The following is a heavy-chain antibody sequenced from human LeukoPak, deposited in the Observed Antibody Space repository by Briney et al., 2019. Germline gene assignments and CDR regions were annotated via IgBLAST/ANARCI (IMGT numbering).Heavy chain of an antibody. CDR1: GGTFSSYA. CDR3: AREGSTYFDY. Sequence: ASVKVACKASGGTFSSYAISWVRQAPGQVLEWMEWIIPIFGTANYAQKFQDRVTISTDESASTAYMEVSGLRTEDTAMSFRAREGSTYFDYWGQGTLVTVSS. J-gene: IGHJ4*02. V-gene: IGHV1-69*05. D-gene: IGHD3-10*01. CDR2: IIPIFGTA.